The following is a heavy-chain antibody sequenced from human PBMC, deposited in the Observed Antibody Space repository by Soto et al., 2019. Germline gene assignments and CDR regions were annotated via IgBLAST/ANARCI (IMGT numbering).Heavy chain of an antibody. D-gene: IGHD2-15*01. CDR1: GFRLSDSA. CDR2: LTVTGDSA. J-gene: IGHJ6*03. Sequence: EVQLLESGGGLVQPGGSLRLSCAASGFRLSDSAVSWVRQAPGKGLEWVASLTVTGDSAFYSDSVKGRFTISRDISKSTLYLQMNSMRAEDTAVYYWAKNGCSYPACYTYYYYVDVWGRGTTVTVSS. V-gene: IGHV3-23*01. CDR3: AKNGCSYPACYTYYYYVDV.